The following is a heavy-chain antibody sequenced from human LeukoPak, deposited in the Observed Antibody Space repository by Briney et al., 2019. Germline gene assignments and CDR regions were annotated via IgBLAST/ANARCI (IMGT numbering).Heavy chain of an antibody. CDR3: ASLKYSSGWYVPDY. CDR1: GGSISSSSYY. D-gene: IGHD6-19*01. V-gene: IGHV4-39*01. J-gene: IGHJ4*02. CDR2: IYYSGST. Sequence: ASETLSLTCTVSGGSISSSSYYWGWSRQPPGKGLEWIGSIYYSGSTYYNPSLKSRVTISVDTSKNQFSLKLSSVTAADTAVYYCASLKYSSGWYVPDYWGQGTLVTVSS.